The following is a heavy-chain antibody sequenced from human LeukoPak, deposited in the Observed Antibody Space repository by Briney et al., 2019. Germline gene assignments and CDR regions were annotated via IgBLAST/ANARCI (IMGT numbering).Heavy chain of an antibody. CDR3: AGDRPGTTYGFAH. V-gene: IGHV3-48*04. CDR1: GFTFSSYW. CDR2: ISGSGNTM. Sequence: QPGGYLRLSCSASGFTFSSYWMSWVRQAPGKGLEYISYISGSGNTMTYADSVKGRFIISRDNAKNSLHLQMNSLRVEDTAFYYCAGDRPGTTYGFAHWGQGTLVSVSS. D-gene: IGHD1-14*01. J-gene: IGHJ5*02.